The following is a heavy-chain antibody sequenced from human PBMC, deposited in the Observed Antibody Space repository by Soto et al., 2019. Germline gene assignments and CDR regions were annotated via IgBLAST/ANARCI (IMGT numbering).Heavy chain of an antibody. CDR2: ISAYNGNT. CDR3: ARMTTVTTEGNYGMDV. V-gene: IGHV1-18*04. CDR1: GYTFTSYG. J-gene: IGHJ6*02. Sequence: QVQLVQSGAEVKKPGASVKVSCKASGYTFTSYGISWVRQAPGQGLEWMGWISAYNGNTNYAQKLQGRDTMTTDTSTSTAYMELRSLRSDDTAVYYCARMTTVTTEGNYGMDVWGQGTTVTVSS. D-gene: IGHD4-17*01.